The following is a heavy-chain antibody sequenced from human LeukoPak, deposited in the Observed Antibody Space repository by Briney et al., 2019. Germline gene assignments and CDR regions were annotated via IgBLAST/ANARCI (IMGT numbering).Heavy chain of an antibody. D-gene: IGHD2-15*01. CDR1: GGSINSGDYY. J-gene: IGHJ4*02. V-gene: IGHV4-30-4*01. CDR3: ASSRGHYFDY. CDR2: IYYSGRT. Sequence: KSSETLSLTCSVSGGSINSGDYYWSWIRQPPGKGLEWIGFIYYSGRTYYNPSLTNRVSISVDTSKNQCSLKLTSVSAADTAVYYCASSRGHYFDYWGPGTLVTVSS.